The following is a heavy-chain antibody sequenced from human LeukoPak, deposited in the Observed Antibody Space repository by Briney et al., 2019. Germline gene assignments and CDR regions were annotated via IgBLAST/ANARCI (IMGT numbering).Heavy chain of an antibody. J-gene: IGHJ2*01. D-gene: IGHD5-18*01. CDR1: GGSISSYY. V-gene: IGHV4-59*08. CDR3: ARSLPQLWLSRYFDL. CDR2: IYYSGST. Sequence: SETLSLTCTVSGGSISSYYWSWIRQPPGKGLEWIGYIYYSGSTNYNPSLKSRVTISVDTSKNQFSLKLSSVTAADTAAYYCARSLPQLWLSRYFDLWGRGTLVTVSS.